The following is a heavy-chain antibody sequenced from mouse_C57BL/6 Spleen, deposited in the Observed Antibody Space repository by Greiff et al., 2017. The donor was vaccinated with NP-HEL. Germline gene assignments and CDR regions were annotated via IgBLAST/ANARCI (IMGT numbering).Heavy chain of an antibody. CDR2: IYPGSGST. D-gene: IGHD1-1*01. V-gene: IGHV1-55*01. Sequence: QVQLQQPGAELVKPGASVKMSCKASGYTFTSYWITWVKQRPGQGLEWIGDIYPGSGSTNYNEKFKSKATLTVDTSSSTAYMQLSSLTSEDSAVYYCARSGIITTGYYFDYWGQGTTLTVSS. J-gene: IGHJ2*01. CDR3: ARSGIITTGYYFDY. CDR1: GYTFTSYW.